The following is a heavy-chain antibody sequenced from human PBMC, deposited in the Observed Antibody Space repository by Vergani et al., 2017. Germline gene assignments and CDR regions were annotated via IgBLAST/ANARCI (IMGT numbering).Heavy chain of an antibody. CDR3: ARHNGVTPVTADV. CDR1: RYSISSSYY. CDR2: VYQTGTT. D-gene: IGHD4-17*01. Sequence: QVQLQESGPGLVKPSETLSLTCAVSRYSISSSYYWGWIRQPPGKGLEWIGSVYQTGTTHYNASLKSRVTISIDTSRNQISLKLFSVTAADTAVYYCARHNGVTPVTADVWGQGTTVTVSS. V-gene: IGHV4-38-2*01. J-gene: IGHJ6*02.